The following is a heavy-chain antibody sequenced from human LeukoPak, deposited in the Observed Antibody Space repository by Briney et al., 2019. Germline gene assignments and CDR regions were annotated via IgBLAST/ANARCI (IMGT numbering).Heavy chain of an antibody. CDR1: GGSISSSSYY. J-gene: IGHJ4*02. D-gene: IGHD3-22*01. CDR2: IYYSGNT. V-gene: IGHV4-39*01. CDR3: ARHSNGHFDY. Sequence: SETLSLTCTVFGGSISSSSYYWGWIRQPPGKGLEWIGSIYYSGNTYFNPSLKSRVTISVDTSKNQFALKLSSVTAADTAFYCCARHSNGHFDYWGQGTLVTVSS.